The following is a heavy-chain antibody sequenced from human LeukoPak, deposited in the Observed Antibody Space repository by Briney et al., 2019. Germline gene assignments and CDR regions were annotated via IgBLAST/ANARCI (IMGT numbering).Heavy chain of an antibody. CDR2: ISSSSSYI. Sequence: GGALRLSCASSGFSFSSYSMNWVRQDPGKGLEWVSSISSSSSYIYYADSVKGRFTISRDNAKNSLYLQMNSLRAEDTAVYYCARFLSGNAFDIWGQGTMVTVSS. D-gene: IGHD6-13*01. CDR1: GFSFSSYS. V-gene: IGHV3-21*01. J-gene: IGHJ3*02. CDR3: ARFLSGNAFDI.